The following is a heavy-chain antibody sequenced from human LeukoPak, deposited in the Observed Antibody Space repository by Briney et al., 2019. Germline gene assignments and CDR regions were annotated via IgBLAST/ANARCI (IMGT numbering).Heavy chain of an antibody. Sequence: GGSLRLSCAASGFTFSNYAMSWVRQAPRRGLEWVSAISTSGGSTYYADSVKGRFTISRDNSKNTLHLQMNSLRAEDTAVYHCARQLGYCSDGSCYFDYWGQGTLVTVSS. CDR2: ISTSGGST. CDR3: ARQLGYCSDGSCYFDY. CDR1: GFTFSNYA. J-gene: IGHJ4*02. D-gene: IGHD2-15*01. V-gene: IGHV3-23*01.